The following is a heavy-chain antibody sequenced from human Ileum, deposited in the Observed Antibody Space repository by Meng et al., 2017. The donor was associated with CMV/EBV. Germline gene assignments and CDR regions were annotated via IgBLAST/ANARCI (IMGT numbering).Heavy chain of an antibody. J-gene: IGHJ4*02. Sequence: GGSLRLSCAASGFTFSSYEMNWVRQAPGKGLEWVSYISSSGSTIYYADSVKGRFTISRDNAKNSLHLQMNSLRAEDTAVYYCARRGTIVDYWGQGTLVTVSS. D-gene: IGHD2-15*01. CDR2: ISSSGSTI. CDR3: ARRGTIVDY. V-gene: IGHV3-48*03. CDR1: GFTFSSYE.